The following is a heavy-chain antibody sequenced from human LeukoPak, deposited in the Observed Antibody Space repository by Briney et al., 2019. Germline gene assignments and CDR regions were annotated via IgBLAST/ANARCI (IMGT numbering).Heavy chain of an antibody. CDR2: IYYSGST. CDR3: ARGSAYYDFWSGYSGMYYFDY. CDR1: GGSISSSSYY. D-gene: IGHD3-3*01. Sequence: SETLSLTCTVSGGSISSSSYYWSWIRQPPGKGLEWIGYIYYSGSTNYNPSLKSRVTISVDTSKNQFSLKLSSVTAADTAVYYCARGSAYYDFWSGYSGMYYFDYWGQGTLVTVSS. V-gene: IGHV4-61*01. J-gene: IGHJ4*02.